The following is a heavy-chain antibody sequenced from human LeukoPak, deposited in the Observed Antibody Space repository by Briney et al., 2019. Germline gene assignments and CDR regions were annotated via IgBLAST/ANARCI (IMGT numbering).Heavy chain of an antibody. J-gene: IGHJ3*01. D-gene: IGHD3-10*01. CDR3: AREGMVRGVPDAFDL. Sequence: GGSLRLSCAASGFTFSSYWMDWARQVPGKGPEWVANIKQDGIEKYFLGSVKGRFAISRDNAKNLLYLQMTSLRVEDTAVYYCAREGMVRGVPDAFDLWGQGTMVTVSS. CDR2: IKQDGIEK. CDR1: GFTFSSYW. V-gene: IGHV3-7*01.